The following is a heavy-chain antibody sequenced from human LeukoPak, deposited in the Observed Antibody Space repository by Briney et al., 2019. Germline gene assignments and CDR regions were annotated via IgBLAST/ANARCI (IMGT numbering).Heavy chain of an antibody. CDR2: ISSSGSTI. CDR1: GFTFSSYE. V-gene: IGHV3-48*03. Sequence: GGSLRLSCAASGFTFSSYEMNWARKAPGKGLEWVSYISSSGSTIYYADSVKGRFTISRDNAKNSLYLQMNSLRAEDTAVYYCAELGITMIGGVWGKGTTVTISS. D-gene: IGHD3-10*02. J-gene: IGHJ6*04. CDR3: AELGITMIGGV.